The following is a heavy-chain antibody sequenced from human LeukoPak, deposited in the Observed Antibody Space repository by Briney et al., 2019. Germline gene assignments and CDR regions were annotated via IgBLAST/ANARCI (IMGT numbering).Heavy chain of an antibody. V-gene: IGHV3-74*01. J-gene: IGHJ5*02. D-gene: IGHD2-21*02. CDR2: INPDGSWT. Sequence: GGSLRLSCAASGFTFNSYWVVWFRQAPGKGLVWVSCINPDGSWTLHADSVKGRFAISRDYARNTLYLQMNSLGVEDTAMYYCARYEQRPGVTASDPWSQGTLVTVSS. CDR3: ARYEQRPGVTASDP. CDR1: GFTFNSYW.